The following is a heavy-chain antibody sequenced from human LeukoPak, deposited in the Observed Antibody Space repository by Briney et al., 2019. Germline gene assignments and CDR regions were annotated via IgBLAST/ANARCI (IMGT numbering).Heavy chain of an antibody. V-gene: IGHV3-11*01. Sequence: GGSLRLSCAASGFTFSNAWMSWVRQAPGKGLEWVSYISSSGSTIYYADSVKGRFTISRDNAKNSLYLQMNSLRAEDTAVYYCASGTAMVTGYWGQGTLVTVSS. CDR2: ISSSGSTI. D-gene: IGHD5-18*01. CDR1: GFTFSNAW. J-gene: IGHJ4*02. CDR3: ASGTAMVTGY.